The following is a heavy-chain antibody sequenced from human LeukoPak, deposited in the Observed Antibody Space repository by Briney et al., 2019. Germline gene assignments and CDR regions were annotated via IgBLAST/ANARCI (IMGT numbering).Heavy chain of an antibody. D-gene: IGHD3-3*01. V-gene: IGHV3-74*01. CDR3: ARGVNDFWSGSDFDY. Sequence: PGGSLRLSCAASGFTFSSYWMHWVRQAPGKGLVWVSRMNSDGSSTSYADSVKGRFTISRDNAKNTLYLQMNSLRAEDTAVYYCARGVNDFWSGSDFDYWGQGTLVTGSS. J-gene: IGHJ4*02. CDR2: MNSDGSST. CDR1: GFTFSSYW.